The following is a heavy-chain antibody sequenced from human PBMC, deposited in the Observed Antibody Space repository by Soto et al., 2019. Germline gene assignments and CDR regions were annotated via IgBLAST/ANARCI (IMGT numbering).Heavy chain of an antibody. J-gene: IGHJ6*02. CDR1: GGSISSYY. Sequence: PSETLSRTCIGSGGSISSYYWSWLRQPPGKVLEWIGYIYYSGSTNYYPSLKSRFTISRDNAKNTLYLQMNSLRAEDTAVYYCARGGEALGKNAMDVWGQGTTVTVSS. CDR3: ARGGEALGKNAMDV. CDR2: IYYSGST. V-gene: IGHV4-59*12. D-gene: IGHD3-10*01.